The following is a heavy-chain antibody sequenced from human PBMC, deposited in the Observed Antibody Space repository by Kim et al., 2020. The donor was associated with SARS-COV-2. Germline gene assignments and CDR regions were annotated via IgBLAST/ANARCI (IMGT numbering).Heavy chain of an antibody. CDR2: ISYDGSNK. D-gene: IGHD1-26*01. J-gene: IGHJ6*02. CDR1: GFTFSSYA. V-gene: IGHV3-30-3*01. Sequence: GGSLRLSCAASGFTFSSYAMHWVRQAPGKGLEWVAAISYDGSNKYYADSVKGRFTISRDNSKNTLYLQMNSLRAEDTAVYYCARSGGGSYFYYGMDVWGQGTTVTVSS. CDR3: ARSGGGSYFYYGMDV.